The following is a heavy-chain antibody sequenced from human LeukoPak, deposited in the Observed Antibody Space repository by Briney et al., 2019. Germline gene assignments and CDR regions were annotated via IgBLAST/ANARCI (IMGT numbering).Heavy chain of an antibody. CDR2: STGSGGTT. Sequence: GGSLRLSCAASGFTFSSYAMTWVRQAPGKGLEWVSASTGSGGTTYYADSVMGRFTISRDNSKNTLYLQMNSLRAEDTAVYYCAKLQSDGLRTYYGMDVWGQGTTVTVSS. D-gene: IGHD4-17*01. CDR3: AKLQSDGLRTYYGMDV. J-gene: IGHJ6*02. V-gene: IGHV3-23*01. CDR1: GFTFSSYA.